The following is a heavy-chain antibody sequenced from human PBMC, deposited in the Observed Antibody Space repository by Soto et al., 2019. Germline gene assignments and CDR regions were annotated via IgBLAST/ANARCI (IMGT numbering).Heavy chain of an antibody. V-gene: IGHV3-11*01. D-gene: IGHD2-2*01. CDR2: ISSSGSTI. CDR3: ATSQLLWYYFDY. CDR1: GFTFSDYY. J-gene: IGHJ4*02. Sequence: GGSLRLSCAASGFTFSDYYMSWIRQAPGKGLEWVSYISSSGSTIYYADSVKGRFTISRDNAKNSLYLQMNSLRAEDTAVYYCATSQLLWYYFDYWGQGTLVTVSS.